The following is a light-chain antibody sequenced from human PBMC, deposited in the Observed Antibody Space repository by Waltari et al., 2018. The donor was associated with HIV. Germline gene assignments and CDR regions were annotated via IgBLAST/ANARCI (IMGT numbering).Light chain of an antibody. CDR2: LGT. Sequence: DIVMTQSPVSLPVTPGEPASIFCRSRQALLKSNGYIYLDWYFQQPGQSPQLLIYLGTNRASGVPDRFSASGSATDFTLKISRVEAEDVGVYYCMQALETPLTFGEGTKVEIK. CDR3: MQALETPLT. J-gene: IGKJ4*01. V-gene: IGKV2-28*01. CDR1: QALLKSNGYIY.